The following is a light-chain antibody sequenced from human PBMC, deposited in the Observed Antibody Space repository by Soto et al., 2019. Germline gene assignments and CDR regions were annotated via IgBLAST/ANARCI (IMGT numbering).Light chain of an antibody. CDR2: GAS. CDR1: ESVSSL. J-gene: IGKJ2*01. CDR3: QQYNIWFT. V-gene: IGKV3-15*01. Sequence: EIGMTQSPATLSVSPWERATLYCRASESVSSLLAWYQHKPGQAPRLLIYGASIRATGIPARFSGTGSGTEFTLILSSLQFEDFAVYYCQQYNIWFTFGQGTQLE.